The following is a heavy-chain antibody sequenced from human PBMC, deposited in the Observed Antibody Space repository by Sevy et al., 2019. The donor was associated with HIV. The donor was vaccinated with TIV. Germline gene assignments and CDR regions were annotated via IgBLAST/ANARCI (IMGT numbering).Heavy chain of an antibody. V-gene: IGHV3-33*01. D-gene: IGHD3-10*02. J-gene: IGHJ4*02. Sequence: GGSLRLSCAASGFTFSSYGMQWVRQAPGKGLEWVAVIWNDGSNKYYADSVKGRFTTSRDNSSNTLYLQMNSLRAEDTAVYYCARDVRGEGIRPGDLDYCCQGPLVTVSS. CDR3: ARDVRGEGIRPGDLDY. CDR1: GFTFSSYG. CDR2: IWNDGSNK.